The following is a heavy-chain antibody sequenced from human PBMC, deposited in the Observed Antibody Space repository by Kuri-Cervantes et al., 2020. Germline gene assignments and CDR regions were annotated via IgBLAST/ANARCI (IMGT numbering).Heavy chain of an antibody. J-gene: IGHJ5*02. D-gene: IGHD3-10*01. CDR1: GFTVSSNY. CDR2: IYSCGST. Sequence: GGSLRLSCAASGFTVSSNYMSWVRQAPGKGLEWVSVIYSCGSTYYADSVKGRFTISRDNSKNTLYLQMNSLRAEDTAVYYCAKDFAVEWFGELPGWFDPWGQGTLVTVSS. V-gene: IGHV3-66*03. CDR3: AKDFAVEWFGELPGWFDP.